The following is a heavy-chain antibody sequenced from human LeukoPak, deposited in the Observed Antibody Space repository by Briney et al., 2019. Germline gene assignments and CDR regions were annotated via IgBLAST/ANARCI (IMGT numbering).Heavy chain of an antibody. CDR2: VNPDSGGT. J-gene: IGHJ4*02. CDR1: GYSLNGYY. V-gene: IGHV1-2*02. Sequence: GASVKVSCKASGYSLNGYYIHWVRQAPGQGLEWMGWVNPDSGGTNYAQTFQGRVTMTRDTSINTAYMELSRLISDDTAIYYCARGSPLPGPQRPYDYWGQGTLVTVSS. CDR3: ARGSPLPGPQRPYDY. D-gene: IGHD3-9*01.